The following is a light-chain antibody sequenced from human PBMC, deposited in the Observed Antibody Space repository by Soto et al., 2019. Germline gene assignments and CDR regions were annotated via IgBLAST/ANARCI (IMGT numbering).Light chain of an antibody. Sequence: DIQMTQSLSSLSASVGDRVTITCQASQDISDYLNWYHQKPGKAPKFLIYDASYLETGVPSRFSGSGSGTDFTFTISSLQPEDIGTYYCQQYQSLPFTFGPGTTVDIK. J-gene: IGKJ3*01. CDR3: QQYQSLPFT. CDR2: DAS. V-gene: IGKV1-33*01. CDR1: QDISDY.